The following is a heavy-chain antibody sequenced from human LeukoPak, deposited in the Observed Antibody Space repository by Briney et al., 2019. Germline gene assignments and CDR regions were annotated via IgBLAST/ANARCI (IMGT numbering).Heavy chain of an antibody. CDR2: IYATASGGT. Sequence: SETLSLTCTVSGGSISSYYWSWIRQPAGKGLEWIGRIYATASGGTNYNPSLKSRVTMSVDTSRNQLSLRLSSVTAADTAIYYCTRADFWSGYRFDYWGQGSLVTVSS. CDR3: TRADFWSGYRFDY. V-gene: IGHV4-4*07. CDR1: GGSISSYY. D-gene: IGHD3-3*01. J-gene: IGHJ4*02.